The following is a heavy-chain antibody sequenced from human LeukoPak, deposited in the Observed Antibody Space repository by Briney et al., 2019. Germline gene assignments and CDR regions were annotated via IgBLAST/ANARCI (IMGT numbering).Heavy chain of an antibody. D-gene: IGHD1-1*01. J-gene: IGHJ5*02. V-gene: IGHV4-39*07. Sequence: PSETLSLTCTISGGSISISDYYWGWIRQPPGKGLEWIGSLYYSGNTYYNPSLKSRVTISEDTSKKQFSLKLSSVTAAGTAVYYCARGVGNNWYVGWFDPWGQGTLVTVSS. CDR3: ARGVGNNWYVGWFDP. CDR1: GGSISISDYY. CDR2: LYYSGNT.